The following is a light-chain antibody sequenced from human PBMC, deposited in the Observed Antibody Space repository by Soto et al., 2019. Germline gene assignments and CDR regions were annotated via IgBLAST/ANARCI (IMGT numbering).Light chain of an antibody. V-gene: IGLV2-11*01. CDR1: NSDVGAYTL. Sequence: QSALTQPRPVSGSPGQSVTISCTGTNSDVGAYTLVSWYQQLPGKAPKLIISAVTYRPSGVPDRFSGSKSGNTASLTISGLQTEDEADYYCFSYTASDMWVFGGGTQLTVL. J-gene: IGLJ7*01. CDR3: FSYTASDMWV. CDR2: AVT.